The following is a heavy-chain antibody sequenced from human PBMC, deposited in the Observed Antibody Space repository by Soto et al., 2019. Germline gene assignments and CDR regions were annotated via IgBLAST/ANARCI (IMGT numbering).Heavy chain of an antibody. CDR1: GFTFTRYS. J-gene: IGHJ4*02. V-gene: IGHV3-21*06. CDR2: ISSTTNYI. Sequence: EVQLVESGGGLVRPGGSLRLSCAASGFTFTRYSMNWVREAPGKGLEWVSSISSTTNYIYYGDSMKGRFTISRDNAKNSLYLEMNSLRAEVTAVYYCARESEDLTSNFDYWGQGTLVTVSS. CDR3: ARESEDLTSNFDY.